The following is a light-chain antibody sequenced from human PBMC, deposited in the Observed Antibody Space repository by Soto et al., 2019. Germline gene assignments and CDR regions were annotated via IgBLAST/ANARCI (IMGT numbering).Light chain of an antibody. V-gene: IGKV3-15*01. CDR3: QEYNNWHPVT. J-gene: IGKJ4*01. CDR2: GAS. CDR1: QSVSSK. Sequence: EIVMTQSPATLSVSPGERATLSCRASQSVSSKLAWYQQKPGQAPRLLIYGASTRATGIPARFSGSGSGTESTLTISSLQSEDFAVYYCQEYNNWHPVTFGGGTKVEIK.